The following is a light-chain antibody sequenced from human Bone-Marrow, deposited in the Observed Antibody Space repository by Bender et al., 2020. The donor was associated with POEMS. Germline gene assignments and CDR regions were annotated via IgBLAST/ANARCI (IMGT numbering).Light chain of an antibody. J-gene: IGLJ2*01. Sequence: QSALTQPPSASGSPGQSVTISCTGTSSDVGDYTAVSWYQQHPGKAPKLMIYEVTKRPSGVPDRFSGSKSGNTASLTISGLQAEDEADYYCCSYAGSMRLFGGGTKLTVL. V-gene: IGLV2-8*01. CDR2: EVT. CDR3: CSYAGSMRL. CDR1: SSDVGDYTA.